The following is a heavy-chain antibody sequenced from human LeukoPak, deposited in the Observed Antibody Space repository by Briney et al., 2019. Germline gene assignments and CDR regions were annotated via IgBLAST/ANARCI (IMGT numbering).Heavy chain of an antibody. D-gene: IGHD4-23*01. J-gene: IGHJ3*02. V-gene: IGHV4-31*03. CDR3: ARSYGGNSRGAFDI. Sequence: SQTLSLTCTVSGGSISSGGYYWSWIRQHPGKGLEWIGYIYYSGSTYYNPSLKSRVTISVDTSKNQFSLKLSSVTAADTAVYYRARSYGGNSRGAFDIWGQGTMVTVSS. CDR2: IYYSGST. CDR1: GGSISSGGYY.